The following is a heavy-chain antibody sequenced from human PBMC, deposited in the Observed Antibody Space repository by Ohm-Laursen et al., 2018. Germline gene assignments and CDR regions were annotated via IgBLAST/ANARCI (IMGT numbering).Heavy chain of an antibody. D-gene: IGHD5-24*01. J-gene: IGHJ4*02. CDR1: GGSISTRSHY. CDR2: IYYTGDT. Sequence: GTLSLTCIVSGGSISTRSHYWGWIRQPPGKGLEWIGSIYYTGDTYYSPSLRSRVTISIDTSKNHFSLKLSSVTAPDTAVYYCVSQIVRDGYDNWGQGTLVTASS. V-gene: IGHV4-39*02. CDR3: VSQIVRDGYDN.